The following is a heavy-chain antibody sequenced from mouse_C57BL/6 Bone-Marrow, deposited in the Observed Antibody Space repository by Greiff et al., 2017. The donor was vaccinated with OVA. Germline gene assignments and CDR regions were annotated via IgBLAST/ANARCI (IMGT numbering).Heavy chain of an antibody. CDR3: ALYDYDAWFAY. Sequence: QVQLQQPGAELVMPGASVKLSCKASGYTFTSYWMHWVKQRPGQGLEWIGEIDPSGSYTNYNQKFKGKSTLTVDKSSSTAYMQLSSLTSEDSAVYYCALYDYDAWFAYWGQGTLVTVSA. J-gene: IGHJ3*01. CDR2: IDPSGSYT. D-gene: IGHD2-4*01. CDR1: GYTFTSYW. V-gene: IGHV1-69*01.